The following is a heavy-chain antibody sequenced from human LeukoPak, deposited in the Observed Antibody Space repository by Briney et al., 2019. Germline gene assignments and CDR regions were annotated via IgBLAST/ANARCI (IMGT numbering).Heavy chain of an antibody. CDR2: IYYTGST. J-gene: IGHJ4*02. CDR3: ARDTPHGDYGSTYFDY. Sequence: NPSETLSLTCTVSGGSISSYYWSWIRQPPGKGLEWIGYIYYTGSTNYNPSLKSRVTISVDTSKKQFSLKLSSVTAADTAVYYCARDTPHGDYGSTYFDYWGQGTLVTVSS. V-gene: IGHV4-59*01. D-gene: IGHD4-17*01. CDR1: GGSISSYY.